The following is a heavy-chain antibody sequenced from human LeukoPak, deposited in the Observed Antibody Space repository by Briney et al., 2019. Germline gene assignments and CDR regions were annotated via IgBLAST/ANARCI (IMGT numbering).Heavy chain of an antibody. D-gene: IGHD6-19*01. Sequence: SETLSLTCAVSGASISSSIWWTWVRPPPGKGLECIGEIYHSGSTNYNPSLKSRVTISGDNSKNQFSLQLSSVTAADTAVYYCARPIAGSSVWRSFDYWGQGTLVTVSS. CDR1: GASISSSIW. CDR3: ARPIAGSSVWRSFDY. V-gene: IGHV4-4*02. CDR2: IYHSGST. J-gene: IGHJ4*02.